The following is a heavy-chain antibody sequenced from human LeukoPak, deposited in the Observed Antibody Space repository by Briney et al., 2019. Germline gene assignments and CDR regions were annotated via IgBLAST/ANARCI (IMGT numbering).Heavy chain of an antibody. CDR1: GFTFSSYE. J-gene: IGHJ4*02. CDR2: ISSSGSII. Sequence: GGSLRLSCAASGFTFSSYEMNWVRQAPGKGLEWVSYISSSGSIIYYADSVKGRFTISRDNAKNSLYLQKNSLRAEDTAVYYCATYYYGSGSYFLRYWGQGTLVTVSS. CDR3: ATYYYGSGSYFLRY. V-gene: IGHV3-48*03. D-gene: IGHD3-10*01.